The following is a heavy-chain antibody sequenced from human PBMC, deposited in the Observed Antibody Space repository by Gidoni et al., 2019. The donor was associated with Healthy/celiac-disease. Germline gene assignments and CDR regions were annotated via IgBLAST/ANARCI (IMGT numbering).Heavy chain of an antibody. V-gene: IGHV4-59*01. CDR2: IYYSGST. CDR1: GGSISSYY. J-gene: IGHJ3*02. Sequence: QVQLQESGPGLVKPSETLSLTCTVSGGSISSYYWSWIRQPPGKGLEWIGYIYYSGSTNYNPSLKSRVTISVYTSKNQFSLKLSSVTAADTAVYYCARAPYSGSYGGGDAFDIWGQGTMVTVSS. CDR3: ARAPYSGSYGGGDAFDI. D-gene: IGHD1-26*01.